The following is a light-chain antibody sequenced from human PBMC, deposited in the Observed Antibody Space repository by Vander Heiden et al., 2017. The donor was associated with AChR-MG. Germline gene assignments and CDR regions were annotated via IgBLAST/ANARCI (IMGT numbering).Light chain of an antibody. CDR3: SSYAGTHVV. Sequence: QSALTQPPSASGSPGQSVTISCSGTSSDIGNYEYVSWYQQHPGKAPKLLIYEVAERPSGVPDRFSGSKSSNTASLTVSGLQAEDEADYFCSSYAGTHVVFGGGTKLTVL. V-gene: IGLV2-8*01. CDR2: EVA. CDR1: SSDIGNYEY. J-gene: IGLJ2*01.